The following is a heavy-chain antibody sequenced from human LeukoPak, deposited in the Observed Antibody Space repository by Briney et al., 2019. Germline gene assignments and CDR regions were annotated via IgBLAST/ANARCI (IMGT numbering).Heavy chain of an antibody. D-gene: IGHD2-15*01. J-gene: IGHJ3*01. CDR1: GGSISSSSYY. V-gene: IGHV4-39*07. CDR2: IYYSGST. CDR3: ANADRFCSGSCHVPDAFDF. Sequence: SETLSLTCTVSGGSISSSSYYWGWIRQPPGKGLEWIGGIYYSGSTYYNPSLKSRVTISVDTSKNQFSLKLSSVTAADTAVYYCANADRFCSGSCHVPDAFDFWGQGTMVTVSS.